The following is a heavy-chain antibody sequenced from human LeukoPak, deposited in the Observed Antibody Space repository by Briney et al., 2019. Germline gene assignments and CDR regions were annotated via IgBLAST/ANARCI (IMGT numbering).Heavy chain of an antibody. CDR2: ISGSGGST. J-gene: IGHJ4*02. Sequence: GGSLRLSCAASGFTFSSYAMSWVRQAPGRGLEWVSAISGSGGSTYYADSVKGRFTISRDNAKNSLYLQMNSLRAEDTAIYYCTRVGYIDEGIDYWGQGTLVTVSS. V-gene: IGHV3-23*01. D-gene: IGHD5-24*01. CDR1: GFTFSSYA. CDR3: TRVGYIDEGIDY.